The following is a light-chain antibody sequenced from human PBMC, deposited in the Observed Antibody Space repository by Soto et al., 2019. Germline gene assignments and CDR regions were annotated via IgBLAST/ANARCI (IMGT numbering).Light chain of an antibody. CDR3: AAWDDNLNAYV. Sequence: QSVLTQPPSASSTPGQTVTISCSGSTSNIGTFYVYWYQHLPGTAPKLLSYLGDQRASGVSDRFSGSKSGTSASLAINGLRSDDEADYYCAAWDDNLNAYVFGSGTKLPVL. J-gene: IGLJ1*01. CDR2: LGD. CDR1: TSNIGTFY. V-gene: IGLV1-47*02.